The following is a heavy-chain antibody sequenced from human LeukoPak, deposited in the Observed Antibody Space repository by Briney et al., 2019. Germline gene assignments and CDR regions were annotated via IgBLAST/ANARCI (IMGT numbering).Heavy chain of an antibody. J-gene: IGHJ4*02. D-gene: IGHD1-26*01. CDR2: IIPIFGTA. Sequence: SVKVSCKASGGTFSSYVISWVGQAPGQGLEWMGRIIPIFGTANYAQKFQGRVTITTDESTSTAYMERSRLSTEDTAVYYCARGGPVGAYFDYWGQGTLVTASS. CDR1: GGTFSSYV. CDR3: ARGGPVGAYFDY. V-gene: IGHV1-69*05.